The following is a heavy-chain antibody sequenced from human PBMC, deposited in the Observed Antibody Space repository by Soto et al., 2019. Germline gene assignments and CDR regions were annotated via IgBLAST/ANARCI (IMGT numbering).Heavy chain of an antibody. CDR3: AKDSRRLFDY. CDR2: ISGSGGST. V-gene: IGHV3-23*01. Sequence: GGSLRLSCAASGFTFSSYALSWVRQAPGKGLERVSAISGSGGSTYYADSVKGRFTISRDNSKNTLYLQMNSLRAEDTAVYYCAKDSRRLFDYWGQGPLVAVSS. D-gene: IGHD6-25*01. J-gene: IGHJ4*02. CDR1: GFTFSSYA.